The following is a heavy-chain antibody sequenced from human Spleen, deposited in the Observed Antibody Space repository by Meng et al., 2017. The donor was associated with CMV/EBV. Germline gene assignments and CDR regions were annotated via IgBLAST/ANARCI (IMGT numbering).Heavy chain of an antibody. D-gene: IGHD1-26*01. Sequence: GGSLRLSCAASGFTFSSYSMNWVRQAPGKGLEWVSSISSSSSYIYYADSVKGRFTISRDNAKNSLYLQMNSLRAEDTAVYYCARDIDNGSPAGQDYFDLWGQGTLVTVSS. CDR2: ISSSSSYI. CDR3: ARDIDNGSPAGQDYFDL. V-gene: IGHV3-21*01. J-gene: IGHJ4*02. CDR1: GFTFSSYS.